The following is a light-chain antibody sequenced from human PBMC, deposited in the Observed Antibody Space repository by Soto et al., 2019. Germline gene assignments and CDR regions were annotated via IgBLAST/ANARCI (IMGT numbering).Light chain of an antibody. CDR2: EVS. Sequence: QSALTQPPSASGSPGQSVTISCTGTSSDVGGYNYVSWYQRHPGKAPKLIIYEVSKRPSGVPDRFSGSKSGNTASLTVSGLQAEDEADYYCSSYAGRNNLVFGGGTKLTVL. V-gene: IGLV2-8*01. J-gene: IGLJ2*01. CDR3: SSYAGRNNLV. CDR1: SSDVGGYNY.